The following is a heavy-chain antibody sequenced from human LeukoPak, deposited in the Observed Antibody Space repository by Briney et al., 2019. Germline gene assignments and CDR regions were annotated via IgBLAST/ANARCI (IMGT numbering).Heavy chain of an antibody. D-gene: IGHD2-2*01. CDR3: ARGLDGRSTSCYLDN. V-gene: IGHV3-7*01. CDR2: IKQDGSEK. J-gene: IGHJ4*02. CDR1: GFTFTKYW. Sequence: PGGSLRLSCAASGFTFTKYWMTWVRQAPGKGLEWVANIKQDGSEKFYVDSVKGRFTISRDNAKNSLDLQINSLGAEDTAVYYCARGLDGRSTSCYLDNWGQGTLVTVSS.